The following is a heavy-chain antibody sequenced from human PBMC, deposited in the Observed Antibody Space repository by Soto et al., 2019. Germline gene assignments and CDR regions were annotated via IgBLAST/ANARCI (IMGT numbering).Heavy chain of an antibody. CDR3: ARDVTVTTGAYYFYMDV. CDR2: ISAYNGNT. Sequence: QVQLVQSGAEVKKPGASVKVSCKASGYTFTSYGISWVRQAPGQGLEWMGWISAYNGNTNYAQKLQGRVTMTTDTSPSTAYMELRSLRADDTAVYYCARDVTVTTGAYYFYMDVWGKGTTVTVSS. V-gene: IGHV1-18*01. D-gene: IGHD4-17*01. CDR1: GYTFTSYG. J-gene: IGHJ6*03.